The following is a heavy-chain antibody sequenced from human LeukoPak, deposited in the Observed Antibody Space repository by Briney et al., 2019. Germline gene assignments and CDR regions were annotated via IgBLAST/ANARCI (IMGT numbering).Heavy chain of an antibody. D-gene: IGHD1-26*01. V-gene: IGHV1-46*01. CDR1: GYTFTSCY. J-gene: IGHJ4*02. CDR3: ASSTGGSYFLES. Sequence: GASVKVSCKASGYTFTSCYMHWVRQAPGQGLEWMGIINPSGGSTSYAQKFQGRVTMTRDTSTSTVYMELSSLRSEDTAVYYCASSTGGSYFLESWGQGTLVTVSS. CDR2: INPSGGST.